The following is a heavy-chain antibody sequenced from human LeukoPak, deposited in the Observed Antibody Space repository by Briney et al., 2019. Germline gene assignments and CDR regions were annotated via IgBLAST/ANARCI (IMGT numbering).Heavy chain of an antibody. D-gene: IGHD3-22*01. CDR1: GGSISSYY. CDR3: ARDFDTSGYYFHY. CDR2: INHSGTT. J-gene: IGHJ4*02. V-gene: IGHV4-34*01. Sequence: SETLSLTCTVSGGSISSYYWSWIRQPPGKGLEWIGEINHSGTTVYSPSLKSRLTISLDTSKNQFSLKLTSVTAADTAVYYCARDFDTSGYYFHYWGQGTLVTVSS.